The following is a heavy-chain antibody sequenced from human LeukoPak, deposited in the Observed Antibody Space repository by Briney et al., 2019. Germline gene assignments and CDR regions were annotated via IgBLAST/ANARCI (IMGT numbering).Heavy chain of an antibody. CDR1: GFTFSTRG. D-gene: IGHD2-21*01. V-gene: IGHV3-33*01. CDR2: IWNDGSNE. Sequence: GGSLRLSCVTSGFTFSTRGIHWVRQAPGKGLEWLSVIWNDGSNEIYVDSVKDRFTISRDNSKNTAYLQMGSLRVDDTAVYYCGAGYCGGYDCSPGYWGRGTLVIVSS. J-gene: IGHJ4*02. CDR3: GAGYCGGYDCSPGY.